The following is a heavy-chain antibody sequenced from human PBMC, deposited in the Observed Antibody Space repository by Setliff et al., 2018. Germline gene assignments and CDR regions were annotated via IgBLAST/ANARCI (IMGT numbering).Heavy chain of an antibody. CDR2: ISGSGVST. CDR1: GGSFSGYY. CDR3: ARGPRDGYNSGLDY. Sequence: PSETLSLTCAVYGGSFSGYYWSWIRQAPGKGLEWVSAISGSGVSTYYVDSVKGRFTISRDNAKNSLYLQMNSLETEDTAVYFCARGPRDGYNSGLDYWGQGALVTVSS. V-gene: IGHV3-11*01. D-gene: IGHD5-12*01. J-gene: IGHJ4*02.